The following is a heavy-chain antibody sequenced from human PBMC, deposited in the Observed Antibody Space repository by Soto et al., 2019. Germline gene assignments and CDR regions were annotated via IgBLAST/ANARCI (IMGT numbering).Heavy chain of an antibody. CDR2: IYRTGST. D-gene: IGHD1-7*01. J-gene: IGHJ4*02. V-gene: IGHV4-4*02. CDR3: ASRDPGTSVDY. CDR1: GGSFTSNNW. Sequence: PSETLSLTCAVSGGSFTSNNWWTCVRQPPGQGLEWIGEIYRTGSTNYNPSLKSRVTILLDKSENQFSLKVTSLTAADTAVYYCASRDPGTSVDYWGQGTLVTSPQ.